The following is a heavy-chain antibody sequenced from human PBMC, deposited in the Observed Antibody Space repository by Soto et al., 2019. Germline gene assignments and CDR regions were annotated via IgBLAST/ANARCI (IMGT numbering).Heavy chain of an antibody. CDR2: FIPIFGTA. CDR1: GGTFSSYA. CDR3: ARATGCSSTSCYSGYYGMDV. V-gene: IGHV1-69*01. D-gene: IGHD2-2*01. J-gene: IGHJ6*02. Sequence: QVQLVQSGAEVKKPGSSVKVSCKASGGTFSSYAISWVRQAPGQGLEWMGGFIPIFGTANYAQKFQGRVTITADESTSTAYMELSSLRSEDTAVYYCARATGCSSTSCYSGYYGMDVWGQGTTVTVSS.